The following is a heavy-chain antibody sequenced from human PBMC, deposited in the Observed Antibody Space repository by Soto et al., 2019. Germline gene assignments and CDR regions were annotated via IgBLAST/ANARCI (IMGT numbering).Heavy chain of an antibody. CDR3: ARDGSPYGEPHDAFDI. V-gene: IGHV3-30-3*01. CDR2: ISYDGNKK. J-gene: IGHJ3*02. CDR1: GFTFSDYS. D-gene: IGHD4-17*01. Sequence: VQLIHSGGGVVQPGRSLRLSCAASGFTFSDYSLHWVRQAPGKGLQWVALISYDGNKKDYADSVNGRFSVSRDNSRNTLYLQVNSPRPEDTAVYYCARDGSPYGEPHDAFDIWGQGTLVTVSS.